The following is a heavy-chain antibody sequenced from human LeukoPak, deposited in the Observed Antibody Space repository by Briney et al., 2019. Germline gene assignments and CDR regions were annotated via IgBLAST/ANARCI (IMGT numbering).Heavy chain of an antibody. Sequence: GRSLRLSCAVSGFTFSDYGMHWVRQAPGKGLEWVAVISFDGSNKYYADSVKGRFTISRDNSKNTLYLQMSSLRAEDTAVYYCAKTRGGNHSYPLDLWGQGTLVTVSS. D-gene: IGHD3-16*02. CDR2: ISFDGSNK. J-gene: IGHJ5*02. CDR3: AKTRGGNHSYPLDL. CDR1: GFTFSDYG. V-gene: IGHV3-30*18.